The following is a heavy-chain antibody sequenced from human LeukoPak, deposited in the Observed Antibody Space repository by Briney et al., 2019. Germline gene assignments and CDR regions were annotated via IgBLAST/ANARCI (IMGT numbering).Heavy chain of an antibody. CDR3: ARALVGARCFDY. V-gene: IGHV3-48*03. D-gene: IGHD1-26*01. CDR1: GFTFSSYE. CDR2: ISSRGNTI. Sequence: GGSLRLSYAASGFTFSSYEMNWVRQAPGKGLEWVSYISSRGNTIYYADSVKGRFTISRDNAKNSLYLQMNSLRAEDTAVYYCARALVGARCFDYWGQGTLVTVSS. J-gene: IGHJ4*02.